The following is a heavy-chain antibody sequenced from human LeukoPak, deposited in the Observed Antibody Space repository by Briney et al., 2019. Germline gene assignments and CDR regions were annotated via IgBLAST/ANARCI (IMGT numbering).Heavy chain of an antibody. J-gene: IGHJ4*02. CDR3: ATSGYNTITVDY. D-gene: IGHD1-14*01. CDR1: GGSVSSGNYY. Sequence: SETLSLTCTVSGGSVSSGNYYWSWIRQSPGKGLEWIGYFYFSGNNYNPSLMSRVAILVDTSKNQFSLKLTSVTAADTAVYYCATSGYNTITVDYWGQGTLVTVSS. CDR2: FYFSGN. V-gene: IGHV4-61*01.